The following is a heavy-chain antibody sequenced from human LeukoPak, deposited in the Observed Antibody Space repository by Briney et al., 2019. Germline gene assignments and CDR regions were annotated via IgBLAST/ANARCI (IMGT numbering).Heavy chain of an antibody. CDR1: GGSISTYY. D-gene: IGHD2-21*02. V-gene: IGHV4-59*08. Sequence: SETLSLTCTVSGGSISTYYWTWIRQPPGKGLEWIGYFSYNGKTNYNPSLESRVIISVATSKSQFSLKLSSVTAADTAVYYCARHLGVTAAPLGYWGRGTLVTVSS. CDR3: ARHLGVTAAPLGY. J-gene: IGHJ4*02. CDR2: FSYNGKT.